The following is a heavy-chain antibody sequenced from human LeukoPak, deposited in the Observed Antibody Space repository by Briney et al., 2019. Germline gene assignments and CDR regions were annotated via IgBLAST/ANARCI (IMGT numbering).Heavy chain of an antibody. V-gene: IGHV1-2*02. CDR3: ARDKSPYYYDSSGYYMLDP. J-gene: IGHJ5*02. CDR2: INPNSGGT. Sequence: ASVKVSCKASGYTFTGYYMHWVRQAPGQGLEWMGWINPNSGGTNYAQKFQGRVTMTRDTSISTAYMELSRLRSNDTAVYYCARDKSPYYYDSSGYYMLDPWGQGTLVTVSS. D-gene: IGHD3-22*01. CDR1: GYTFTGYY.